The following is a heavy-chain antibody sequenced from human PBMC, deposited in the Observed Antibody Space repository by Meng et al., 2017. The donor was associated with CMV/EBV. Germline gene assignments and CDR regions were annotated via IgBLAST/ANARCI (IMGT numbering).Heavy chain of an antibody. J-gene: IGHJ6*02. CDR2: IHSDGVSA. Sequence: GGSLRLSCGGSGFTSGSYWMHWVRQVPGKGLVWISRIHSDGVSADYAGSVMGRFTISRDNAKNTVYLQMNSLRTEDTAVYYCARMFNYDFSRGGMDVWGQGTTVTVSS. D-gene: IGHD3-3*01. CDR1: GFTSGSYW. CDR3: ARMFNYDFSRGGMDV. V-gene: IGHV3-74*01.